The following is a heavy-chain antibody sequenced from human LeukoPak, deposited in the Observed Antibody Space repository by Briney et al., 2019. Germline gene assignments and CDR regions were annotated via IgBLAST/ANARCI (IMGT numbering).Heavy chain of an antibody. CDR1: GFTFSSYA. CDR2: ISSNGGST. J-gene: IGHJ4*02. CDR3: ARDSAPRVTIFGVVPFDY. V-gene: IGHV3-64*01. Sequence: GGSLRLSCAASGFTFSSYAMHWVRQAPGKGLEYVSAISSNGGSTYYANSVKGRFTISRGNSKNTLYLQMGSLRAEDMAVYYCARDSAPRVTIFGVVPFDYWGQGTLVTVSS. D-gene: IGHD3-3*01.